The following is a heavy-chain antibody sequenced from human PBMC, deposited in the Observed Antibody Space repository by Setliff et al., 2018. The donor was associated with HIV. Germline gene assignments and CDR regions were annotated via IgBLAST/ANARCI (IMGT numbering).Heavy chain of an antibody. CDR2: IYTRGST. J-gene: IGHJ5*01. CDR1: GGSIDSSNYD. Sequence: SETLSLTCTVSGGSIDSSNYDWNWVRQPGGKGLEWIGRIYTRGSTKYSPTFESRVTMSLDTSKNQFSLNLRSVTAADTALYYCVRSGCNGNICYDSRGWLDSWGQGTQVTVSS. V-gene: IGHV4-61*02. D-gene: IGHD5-12*01. CDR3: VRSGCNGNICYDSRGWLDS.